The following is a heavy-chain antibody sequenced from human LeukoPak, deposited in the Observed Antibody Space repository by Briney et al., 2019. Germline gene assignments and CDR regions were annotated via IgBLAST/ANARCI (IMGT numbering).Heavy chain of an antibody. CDR2: IYYSGST. CDR1: GGSISSGSYY. J-gene: IGHJ6*03. D-gene: IGHD6-13*01. Sequence: TSETLSLTCTVSGGSISSGSYYWGWIRQPPGKGLEWIGSIYYSGSTYYNPSLKSRVTISVDTSKNQFSLKLSSVTAADTAVYYCARGSSWWGYYYMDVWGKGTTVTVSS. V-gene: IGHV4-39*07. CDR3: ARGSSWWGYYYMDV.